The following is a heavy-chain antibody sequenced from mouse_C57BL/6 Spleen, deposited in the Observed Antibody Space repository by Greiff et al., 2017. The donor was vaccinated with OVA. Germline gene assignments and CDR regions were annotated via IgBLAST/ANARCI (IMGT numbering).Heavy chain of an antibody. V-gene: IGHV5-17*01. D-gene: IGHD1-1*01. CDR2: ISTGSSTI. J-gene: IGHJ3*01. CDR3: ARDYYGLAY. Sequence: DVKLVESGGGLVKPGGSLKLSCAASGFTFSDYGMHWVRQAPEQGLEWVAYISTGSSTIYYAATVKGRFTISRDNAKNTLFLQMTSLRSEDTAMYYCARDYYGLAYWGQGTLVTVSA. CDR1: GFTFSDYG.